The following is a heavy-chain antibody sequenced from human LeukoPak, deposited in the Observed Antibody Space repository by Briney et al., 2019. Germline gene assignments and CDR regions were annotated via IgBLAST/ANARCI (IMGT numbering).Heavy chain of an antibody. CDR2: IYHSGST. V-gene: IGHV4-4*02. J-gene: IGHJ6*02. CDR1: GGSISSSNW. Sequence: SETLSLTCAVSGGSISSSNWWSWVRQPPGKGLEWIGEIYHSGSTNYNPSLKSRVTISVDKSKNQFSLKLSSVTAADTAVYYCSRNNNIVVPAADYYYYGMDVWGQGTTVTVSS. D-gene: IGHD2-2*01. CDR3: SRNNNIVVPAADYYYYGMDV.